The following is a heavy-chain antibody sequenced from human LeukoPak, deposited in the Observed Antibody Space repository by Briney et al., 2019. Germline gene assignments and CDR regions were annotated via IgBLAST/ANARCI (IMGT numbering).Heavy chain of an antibody. CDR2: IYYSGST. J-gene: IGHJ4*02. CDR3: ARLPPICSSTSCYSGFFDY. D-gene: IGHD2-2*01. V-gene: IGHV4-39*01. Sequence: SETLSLTCTVSGGSISSSSYYWGWIRQPPGKGLEWIGSIYYSGSTYYNPSLKSRVTISVDTSKNQFSLKLSSVTAADTAVYYCARLPPICSSTSCYSGFFDYWGQGTLVTVSS. CDR1: GGSISSSSYY.